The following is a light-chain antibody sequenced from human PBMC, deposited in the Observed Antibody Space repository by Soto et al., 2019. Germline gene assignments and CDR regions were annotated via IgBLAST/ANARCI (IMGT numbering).Light chain of an antibody. Sequence: QSVLTQPPSASETPGQRVTISCSGSTSNIGRNAVNWYQQLPGTAPKLLIYTNDQRPSGVPDRFSGSKSGTSASLAISGLRSEDEADYYCAAWDDSLSGVVFGGGTKVTVL. CDR1: TSNIGRNA. V-gene: IGLV1-47*02. J-gene: IGLJ2*01. CDR3: AAWDDSLSGVV. CDR2: TND.